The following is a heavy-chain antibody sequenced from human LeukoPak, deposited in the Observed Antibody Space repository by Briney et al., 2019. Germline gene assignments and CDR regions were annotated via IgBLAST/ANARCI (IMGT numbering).Heavy chain of an antibody. Sequence: PSETLSLTCAVYGGSFSGYYWSWIRQPPGKGLEWIGEINHSGSTNYNPSLKSRVTISVDTSKNQFSLKLSSVTAADTAVYYCARGRRSWIQLWLMDYWGQGTLVTVSS. CDR2: INHSGST. CDR3: ARGRRSWIQLWLMDY. CDR1: GGSFSGYY. J-gene: IGHJ4*02. D-gene: IGHD5-18*01. V-gene: IGHV4-34*01.